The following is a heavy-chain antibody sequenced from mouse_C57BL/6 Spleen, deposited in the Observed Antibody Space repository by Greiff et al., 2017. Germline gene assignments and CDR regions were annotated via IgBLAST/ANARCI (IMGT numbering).Heavy chain of an antibody. Sequence: VKLMESGPGLVQPSQSLSITCTVSGFSLTSYGVHWVRQPPGKGLEWLGVIWSGGSTDYNAAFISRLSISKDNSKSQVFFKMNSLQADDTAIYYCAKTWLRHAMDYWGQGTSVTVSS. D-gene: IGHD2-2*01. CDR1: GFSLTSYG. CDR2: IWSGGST. V-gene: IGHV2-4*01. CDR3: AKTWLRHAMDY. J-gene: IGHJ4*01.